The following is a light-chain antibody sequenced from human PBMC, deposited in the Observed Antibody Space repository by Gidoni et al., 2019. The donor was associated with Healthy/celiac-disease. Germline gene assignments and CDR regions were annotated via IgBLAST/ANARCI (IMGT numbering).Light chain of an antibody. J-gene: IGKJ1*01. Sequence: EIVLTQSPCTLSLSPGERATLSCRASQSVSSSYLAWYQQKPGQDPRLLIYGASRRATGIPDRFSGSGSGKDFTLTISRLEPEDFAVYYCQQYGSSPWTFGQGTKVESK. CDR1: QSVSSSY. CDR3: QQYGSSPWT. V-gene: IGKV3-20*01. CDR2: GAS.